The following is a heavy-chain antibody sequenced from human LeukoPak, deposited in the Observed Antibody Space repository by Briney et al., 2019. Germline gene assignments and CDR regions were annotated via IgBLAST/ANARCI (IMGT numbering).Heavy chain of an antibody. J-gene: IGHJ4*02. CDR2: INHSGST. CDR3: ARPTYSSSWYFDY. D-gene: IGHD6-13*01. CDR1: GGSITIYY. Sequence: MPSETLSLTCTVSGGSITIYYWSWIRQPPGKGLEWIGEINHSGSTNYNPSLKSRVTISVDTSKNQFSLKLSSVTAADTAVYYCARPTYSSSWYFDYWGQGTLVTVSS. V-gene: IGHV4-34*01.